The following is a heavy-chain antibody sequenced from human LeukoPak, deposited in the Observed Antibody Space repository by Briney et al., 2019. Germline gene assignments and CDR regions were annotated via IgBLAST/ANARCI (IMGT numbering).Heavy chain of an antibody. D-gene: IGHD4-17*01. CDR1: GFTFSNYA. CDR2: TSGSGSNT. Sequence: GGSLRLSCAASGFTFSNYALSWVRQAPGKGLEWVSATSGSGSNTYYADSVKGRFTISRDNSKNTLYLKMSSLRAEDTAVYYCAKDMTAVTQSPDFDYWGQGTLVAVSS. J-gene: IGHJ4*02. CDR3: AKDMTAVTQSPDFDY. V-gene: IGHV3-23*01.